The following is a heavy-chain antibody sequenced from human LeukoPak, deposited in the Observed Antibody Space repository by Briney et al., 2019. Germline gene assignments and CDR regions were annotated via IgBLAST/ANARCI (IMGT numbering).Heavy chain of an antibody. CDR3: AKDIGEAVAGNYYYYYGMDV. V-gene: IGHV3-9*01. D-gene: IGHD6-19*01. CDR1: GFTFDDYA. CDR2: ISWNSGSI. J-gene: IGHJ6*02. Sequence: GGSLRLSCAASGFTFDDYAMHWVRQAPGKGLEWVSGISWNSGSIGYADSVKGRFTISRDNAKNSLYLQMNSLRTEDTALYYRAKDIGEAVAGNYYYYYGMDVWGQGTTVTVSS.